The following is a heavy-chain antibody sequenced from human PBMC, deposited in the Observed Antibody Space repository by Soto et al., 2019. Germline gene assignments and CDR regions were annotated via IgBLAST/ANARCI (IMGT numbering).Heavy chain of an antibody. CDR2: ISSSTSYV. J-gene: IGHJ5*01. CDR1: GFTSSRYG. CDR3: ARDPSEGRVGNWFES. D-gene: IGHD2-2*01. V-gene: IGHV3-21*02. Sequence: EVQLVESGGGLVKPGGSLRLSCAASGFTSSRYGMNWLRQAPGKGLEWVASISSSTSYVYYADSVKGRFSTSRDNAKNILYLEMYGLRTEDTAVYYCARDPSEGRVGNWFESWGQGTLVTVSS.